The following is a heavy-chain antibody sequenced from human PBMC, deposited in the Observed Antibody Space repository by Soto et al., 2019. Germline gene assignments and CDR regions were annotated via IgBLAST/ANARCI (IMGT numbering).Heavy chain of an antibody. CDR2: ISAYSGKT. Sequence: QGQLVQSGGEVKKPGASVKVSCKTSGYTFTTYGISWVRQAPGQGLERVGWISAYSGKTHYAQKFQGKGTMTTDTSTNTAYLELRSLRSDDAAVYYCARDPYLGDHQYWGQGTLVTVSS. CDR1: GYTFTTYG. D-gene: IGHD3-16*01. V-gene: IGHV1-18*01. J-gene: IGHJ4*02. CDR3: ARDPYLGDHQY.